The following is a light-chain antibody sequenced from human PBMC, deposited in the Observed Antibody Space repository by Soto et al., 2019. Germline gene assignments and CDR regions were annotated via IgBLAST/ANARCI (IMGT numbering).Light chain of an antibody. CDR3: QKCKVAPFT. J-gene: IGKJ4*01. CDR2: GVS. V-gene: IGKV1-5*01. CDR1: RSIGTW. Sequence: DIQMTQSPSTLSASVGDRVTITCRASRSIGTWLAWYQQRPGKAPKLLVYGVSSLETGVPSRFSGSGSGTDFTLTISSLQPEDVATYYCQKCKVAPFTFGGGTKVDI.